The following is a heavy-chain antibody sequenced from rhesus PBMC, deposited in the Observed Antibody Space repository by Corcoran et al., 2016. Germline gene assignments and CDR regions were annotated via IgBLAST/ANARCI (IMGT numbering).Heavy chain of an antibody. CDR3: ARDRGGSYNFDY. CDR2: IYGSDSST. J-gene: IGHJ4*01. CDR1: GGSISRSY. D-gene: IGHD1-44*02. Sequence: QLQLQESGPGLVKPSETLSGTCAVSGGSISRSYWSWIRQAPGKGLEWIGYIYGSDSSTNYNPSLKIRVTLSVDTSENQLSLKLRSVTAADTAVYYCARDRGGSYNFDYWGQGVLVTVSS. V-gene: IGHV4-169*02.